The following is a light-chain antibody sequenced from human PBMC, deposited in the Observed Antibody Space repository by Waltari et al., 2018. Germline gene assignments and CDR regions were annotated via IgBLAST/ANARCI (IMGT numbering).Light chain of an antibody. CDR2: GHS. CDR3: QSYDSSLGGSV. Sequence: QSVLTQPPSVSGAPGQRVTISCTGSSSNIGAGYDVNWYQQLPGKAPKLLIHGHSNRPSGVPDRISGSKSGTSASLAITGLQAEDEADYYCQSYDSSLGGSVFGGGTKLTVL. V-gene: IGLV1-40*01. CDR1: SSNIGAGYD. J-gene: IGLJ2*01.